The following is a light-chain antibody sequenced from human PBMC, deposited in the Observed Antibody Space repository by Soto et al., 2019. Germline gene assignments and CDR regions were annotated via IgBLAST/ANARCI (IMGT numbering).Light chain of an antibody. Sequence: QPVLTQSPSASASLGASVKLTCTLSSGHSSYAIAWHQQQPEKGPRYLMKLNSDGSHSKGDGIPDRFSGSSSGAERYLTISSLQSEDEADYDCRTWGTGIHVFGGGTQLTLL. CDR1: SGHSSYA. CDR3: RTWGTGIHV. V-gene: IGLV4-69*01. J-gene: IGLJ7*01. CDR2: LNSDGSH.